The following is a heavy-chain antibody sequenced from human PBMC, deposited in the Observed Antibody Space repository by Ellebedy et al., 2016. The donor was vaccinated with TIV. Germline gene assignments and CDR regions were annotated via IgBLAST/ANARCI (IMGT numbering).Heavy chain of an antibody. CDR3: ARGLGYFDY. Sequence: MPSETLSLTCTVSGGSISSCIYYWGWIRQPPGKGLEWLGSINNNGDIYYNPSLKSRVTISVDTSKNHFSLKVTSVTAADTAVYYCARGLGYFDYWGQGTLVTVSS. J-gene: IGHJ4*02. D-gene: IGHD7-27*01. V-gene: IGHV4-39*07. CDR2: INNNGDI. CDR1: GGSISSCIYY.